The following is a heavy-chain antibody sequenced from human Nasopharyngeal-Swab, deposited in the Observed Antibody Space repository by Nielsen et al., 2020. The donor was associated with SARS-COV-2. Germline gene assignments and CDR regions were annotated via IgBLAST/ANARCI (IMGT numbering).Heavy chain of an antibody. J-gene: IGHJ5*02. V-gene: IGHV4-39*01. CDR3: ARGRIDCSSRLACWFDP. D-gene: IGHD2-2*01. CDR2: IYYSGST. Sequence: RQAPGKGLEWIGSIYYSGSTYYNPSLKSRVTISVDTSKNQFSLKLSSVTAADTAVYYCARGRIDCSSRLACWFDPWGQGTLVTVSS.